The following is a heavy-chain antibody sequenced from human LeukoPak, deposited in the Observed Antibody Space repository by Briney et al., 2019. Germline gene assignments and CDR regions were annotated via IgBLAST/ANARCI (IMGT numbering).Heavy chain of an antibody. D-gene: IGHD3-22*01. CDR1: GFTFSSYW. V-gene: IGHV3-7*05. CDR3: ARSYSYDSSGYYGAK. J-gene: IGHJ4*02. CDR2: IKQDGSEK. Sequence: PGGSLRLSCTASGFTFSSYWMSWVRQAPGKGLEWVANIKQDGSEKYYVDSVKGRFTISRDNPKNSLYLQMNSLRADDTAVYYCARSYSYDSSGYYGAKWGQGTLVTVSS.